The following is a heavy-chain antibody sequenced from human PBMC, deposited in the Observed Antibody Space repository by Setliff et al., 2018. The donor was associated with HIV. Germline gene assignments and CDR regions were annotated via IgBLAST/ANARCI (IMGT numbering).Heavy chain of an antibody. Sequence: PSETLSLTCAVSGGSISTINWWNWVRQPPGKGLEWIGEIYQSGTTNYNPSLKSRVTMSVDTSNNQFSLELSSVTAADTAVYYCARKSTLRYYYGSGSLDAFDIWGQGTKVTVSS. V-gene: IGHV4-4*02. D-gene: IGHD3-10*01. CDR3: ARKSTLRYYYGSGSLDAFDI. CDR2: IYQSGTT. J-gene: IGHJ3*02. CDR1: GGSISTINW.